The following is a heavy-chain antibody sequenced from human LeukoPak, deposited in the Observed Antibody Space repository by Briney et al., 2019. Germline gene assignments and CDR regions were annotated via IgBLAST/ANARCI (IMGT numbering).Heavy chain of an antibody. D-gene: IGHD3-22*01. J-gene: IGHJ4*02. CDR3: ASEANYYDSSGYYHY. CDR1: GFTFSSYA. CDR2: ILSDGNSK. Sequence: GGSLRLSCAASGFTFSSYAMHWVRQAPGKGLEWVALILSDGNSKHYADSVKGRFTVSRDNAKNSLYLQMNSLRAEDTAVYYCASEANYYDSSGYYHYWGQGTLVTVSS. V-gene: IGHV3-30-3*01.